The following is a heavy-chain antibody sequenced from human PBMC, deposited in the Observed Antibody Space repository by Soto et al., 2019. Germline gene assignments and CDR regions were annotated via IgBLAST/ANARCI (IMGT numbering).Heavy chain of an antibody. CDR1: GGTFSSYA. D-gene: IGHD1-26*01. CDR3: AYSGSYYSHYFDY. CDR2: IIPIFGTA. V-gene: IGHV1-69*13. J-gene: IGHJ4*02. Sequence: ASVKVSCKASGGTFSSYAISWVRQAPGQGLEWTGGIIPIFGTANYAQKFQGRVTITADESTSTAYMELSSLRSEDTAVYYCAYSGSYYSHYFDYWGQGTLVTVSS.